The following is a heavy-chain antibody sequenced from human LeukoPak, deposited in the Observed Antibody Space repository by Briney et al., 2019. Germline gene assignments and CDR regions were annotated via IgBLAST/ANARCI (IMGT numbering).Heavy chain of an antibody. D-gene: IGHD6-19*01. V-gene: IGHV4-34*01. CDR3: ARVGSSGWYLKWFDP. Sequence: SETLSLTCAVYGGSFSGYYWSWIRQPPGKGLEWIGEINHSGSTNYNPSLKSRVTISVDTSKNQFSLKLSSVTAADTAVYYCARVGSSGWYLKWFDPWGQGTLDTVSS. CDR2: INHSGST. CDR1: GGSFSGYY. J-gene: IGHJ5*02.